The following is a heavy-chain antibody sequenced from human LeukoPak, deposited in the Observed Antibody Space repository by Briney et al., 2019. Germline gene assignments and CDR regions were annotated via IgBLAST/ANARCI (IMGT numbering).Heavy chain of an antibody. Sequence: GGSLRLSCAASGFTFSSYAMHWVRQAPGKGLEWVAVISDDGSNKYYADSVKGRFTISRDNSKDTLYLQMNSLRAEDTAVYYCARVDDLDAFDMWGQGTMVTVSS. V-gene: IGHV3-30*04. CDR2: ISDDGSNK. J-gene: IGHJ3*02. CDR1: GFTFSSYA. CDR3: ARVDDLDAFDM. D-gene: IGHD2-2*03.